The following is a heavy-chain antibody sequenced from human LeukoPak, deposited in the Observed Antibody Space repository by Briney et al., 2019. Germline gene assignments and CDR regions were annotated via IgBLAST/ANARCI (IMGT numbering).Heavy chain of an antibody. CDR3: VREAGCGWPLDY. CDR2: ISGGGETT. D-gene: IGHD6-19*01. CDR1: GFDFGGACG. J-gene: IGHJ4*02. Sequence: GGSLRLSCATSGFDFGGACGMGWVRQAPEKGLEWVSTISGGGETTHYADSVKGRLTISRDNARNTLYLQIDRLRPEDTAIYYCVREAGCGWPLDYWGRGTLVTASS. V-gene: IGHV3-23*01.